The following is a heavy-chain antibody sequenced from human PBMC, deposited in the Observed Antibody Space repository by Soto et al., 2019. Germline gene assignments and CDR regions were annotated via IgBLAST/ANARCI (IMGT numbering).Heavy chain of an antibody. CDR1: GGTFSSYT. J-gene: IGHJ5*02. CDR3: ARGQSASSSWNWFDP. CDR2: IIPILGIA. Sequence: ASVKVSCKASGGTFSSYTISWVRQAPGQGVEWMGRIIPILGIANYAQKFQGRVTITADKSTSTAYMELSSLRSEDTAVYYCARGQSASSSWNWFDPWGQGTLVTVSS. D-gene: IGHD6-13*01. V-gene: IGHV1-69*02.